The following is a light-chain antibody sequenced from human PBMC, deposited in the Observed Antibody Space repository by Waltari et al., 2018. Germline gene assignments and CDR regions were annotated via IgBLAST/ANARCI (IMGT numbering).Light chain of an antibody. Sequence: QSALPQPASVTGSPGQSITISCTGTSSDVGGYNYVSWYQQPPGKAPKLMIYAFSNRPSGVSGRFSGSKSGNTASLTISGLQTEDQADYYCSSYTSSTTLWVFGGGTKVTVL. CDR2: AFS. V-gene: IGLV2-14*03. J-gene: IGLJ3*02. CDR1: SSDVGGYNY. CDR3: SSYTSSTTLWV.